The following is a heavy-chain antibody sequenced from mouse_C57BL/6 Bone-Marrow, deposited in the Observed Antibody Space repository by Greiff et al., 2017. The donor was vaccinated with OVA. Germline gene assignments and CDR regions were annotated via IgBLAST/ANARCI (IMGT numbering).Heavy chain of an antibody. CDR3: ARKHYSNYEGFAY. CDR2: IDPSDSYT. CDR1: GYTFTSSW. D-gene: IGHD2-5*01. Sequence: QVQLQQPGAELVMPGASVTLSCKASGYTFTSSWMHWVKQRPGQGLEWIGEIDPSDSYTNYNQQFKGKSTLTVDKSSSTAYMQLSSLTSEDSAVYYCARKHYSNYEGFAYWGQGTLVTVSA. V-gene: IGHV1-69*01. J-gene: IGHJ3*01.